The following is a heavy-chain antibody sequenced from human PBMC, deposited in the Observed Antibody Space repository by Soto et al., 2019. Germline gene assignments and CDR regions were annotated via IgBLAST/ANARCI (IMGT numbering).Heavy chain of an antibody. D-gene: IGHD1-1*01. CDR1: GGTFSSYA. CDR2: IIPIFGTA. J-gene: IGHJ6*02. V-gene: IGHV1-69*06. CDR3: ARDSVLAVYTYYYYYGMDV. Sequence: QVQLVQSGAEVKKPGSSVKVSCKASGGTFSSYAISWVRQAPGQGLEWMGGIIPIFGTANYAQKFQGRVTITADKSTSTAYMELSSLRSEDTAVYYCARDSVLAVYTYYYYYGMDVCRQGTTVTVSS.